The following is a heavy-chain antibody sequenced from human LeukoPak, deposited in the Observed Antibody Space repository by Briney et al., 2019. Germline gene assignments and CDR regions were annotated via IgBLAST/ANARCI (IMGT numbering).Heavy chain of an antibody. CDR1: GYTFTSYD. V-gene: IGHV1-8*01. CDR2: MNPNSGNT. CDR3: AREGGYSYGLYDY. D-gene: IGHD5-18*01. Sequence: GASVKVSCMASGYTFTSYDINWVRQATGQGLEWMGWMNPNSGNTGYAQKFQGRVTMTRNTSISTAYMELSSLRSEDMAVYYCAREGGYSYGLYDYWGQGTLVTVSS. J-gene: IGHJ4*02.